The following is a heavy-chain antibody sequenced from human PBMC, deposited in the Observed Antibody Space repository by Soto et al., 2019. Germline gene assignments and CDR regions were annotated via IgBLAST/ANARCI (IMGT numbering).Heavy chain of an antibody. V-gene: IGHV3-48*02. CDR2: ISSSSSTI. J-gene: IGHJ6*02. CDR1: GFTFSSYS. Sequence: GGSLRLFCAASGFTFSSYSMNWVRQAPGKGLEWVSYISSSSSTIYYADSVKGRFTISRDNAKNSLYLQMNSLRDEDTAVYYCARPEYSSSSYGMDVWGQGTTVTVSS. D-gene: IGHD6-6*01. CDR3: ARPEYSSSSYGMDV.